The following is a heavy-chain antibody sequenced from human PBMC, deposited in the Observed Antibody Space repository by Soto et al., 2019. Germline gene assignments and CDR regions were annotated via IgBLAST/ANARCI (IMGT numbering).Heavy chain of an antibody. D-gene: IGHD3-3*01. CDR2: ISAYNGNT. J-gene: IGHJ3*02. CDR1: GYTFTSYG. CDR3: AGEYYDFWSGPKVDAFDI. V-gene: IGHV1-18*01. Sequence: QVQLVQSGAEVKKPGASVKVSCKASGYTFTSYGISWVRQAPGQGLEWMGWISAYNGNTNYAQKLQGRVTMTTDTSTRTAYMELMSLRSDDTAVEYCAGEYYDFWSGPKVDAFDIWGQGTMVTVSS.